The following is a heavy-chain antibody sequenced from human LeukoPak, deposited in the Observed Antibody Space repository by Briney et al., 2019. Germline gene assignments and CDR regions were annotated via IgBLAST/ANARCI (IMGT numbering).Heavy chain of an antibody. Sequence: PSETLSLTCTVSGGSIRGYYWSWIRQPPGKGLEWIGYIYTSGSTNYNPSLKSRVTIPVDTSKNQFSLKLSSVTAADTAVYYCARHSDNWGVPFDYWGQGTLVTVSS. V-gene: IGHV4-4*09. CDR3: ARHSDNWGVPFDY. CDR1: GGSIRGYY. J-gene: IGHJ4*02. D-gene: IGHD7-27*01. CDR2: IYTSGST.